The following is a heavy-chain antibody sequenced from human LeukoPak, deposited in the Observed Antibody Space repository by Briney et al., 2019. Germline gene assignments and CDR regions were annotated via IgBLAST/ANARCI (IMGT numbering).Heavy chain of an antibody. J-gene: IGHJ6*02. V-gene: IGHV3-33*08. CDR2: IWYDGSNK. Sequence: GRSLRLSCAASGFTFSSYGMHWVRRDPGKGLEWVAVIWYDGSNKYYADSVKGRFTISGDNSKNTLYLQMNSLRAEDAAVYYCARDLQGYCSGGSCFYYYYGMDVWGQGTTVTVSS. CDR3: ARDLQGYCSGGSCFYYYYGMDV. D-gene: IGHD2-15*01. CDR1: GFTFSSYG.